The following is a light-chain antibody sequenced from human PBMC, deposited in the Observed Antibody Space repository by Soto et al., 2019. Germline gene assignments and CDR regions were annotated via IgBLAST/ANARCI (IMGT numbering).Light chain of an antibody. V-gene: IGKV3-15*01. Sequence: EIVMTQSPATLSVSPGERATLSCRASQSVSSNLAWYQQKPGQAPRLLIYGASTRATGIPARFSGSGSGTESTLTTTTLKSENFAVNYCKKKNTWPPWTFGKGTKVET. J-gene: IGKJ1*01. CDR2: GAS. CDR3: KKKNTWPPWT. CDR1: QSVSSN.